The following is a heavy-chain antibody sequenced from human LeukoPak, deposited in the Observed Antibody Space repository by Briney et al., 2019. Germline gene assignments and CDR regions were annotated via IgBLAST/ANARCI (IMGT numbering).Heavy chain of an antibody. CDR2: ISSSGSTI. CDR3: ARERGIWDTAMVFNYYYYYMDV. J-gene: IGHJ6*03. V-gene: IGHV3-48*03. D-gene: IGHD5-18*01. Sequence: PGGSLRLSCAASGFTFSSYEMNWVRQAPGKGLEWVSYISSSGSTIYYADSVKGRFTISRDNAKNSLYLQMNRLRAEDTAVYYCARERGIWDTAMVFNYYYYYMDVWGKGTTVTVSS. CDR1: GFTFSSYE.